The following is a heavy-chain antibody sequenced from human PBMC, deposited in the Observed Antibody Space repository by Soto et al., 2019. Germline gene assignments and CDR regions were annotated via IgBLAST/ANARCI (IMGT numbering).Heavy chain of an antibody. V-gene: IGHV1-69*01. J-gene: IGHJ4*02. D-gene: IGHD6-19*01. Sequence: QVHLVQSGAEVKKPGSSVKVSCKASGGSFSNYIFAWVRQAPGQGLEWMGGTIPMFATAQYAQKLQGRVTITADESTSTVYMDLTSLTSDYSAVYYCASGLFGQQWLVGFDTWGQGTLVTFSS. CDR1: GGSFSNYI. CDR2: TIPMFATA. CDR3: ASGLFGQQWLVGFDT.